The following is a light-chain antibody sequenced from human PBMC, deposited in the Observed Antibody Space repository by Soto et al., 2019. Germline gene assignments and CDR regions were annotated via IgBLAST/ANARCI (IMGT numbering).Light chain of an antibody. CDR2: GAS. Sequence: EIVLTQSPGTLSLSPGERATLSCRASQRVSSIYLAWYQQKPGQAPRLLIYGASSRATGIPDRFSGSGSGIDFTLTISRLEPEDFAVYYCQQHGSSPGFTFGPGTKVDIK. V-gene: IGKV3-20*01. CDR1: QRVSSIY. CDR3: QQHGSSPGFT. J-gene: IGKJ3*01.